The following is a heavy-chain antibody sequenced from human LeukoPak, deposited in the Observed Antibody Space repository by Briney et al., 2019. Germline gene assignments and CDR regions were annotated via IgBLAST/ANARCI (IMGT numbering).Heavy chain of an antibody. D-gene: IGHD3-22*01. CDR1: GGTFSSYA. CDR3: ASISGGHYYDAFDI. CDR2: IIPIFGTA. V-gene: IGHV1-69*13. Sequence: SVKVSCKASGGTFSSYAISWVRQAPGQGLEWMGGIIPIFGTANYAQKFQGRVTITADESTSTAYMELSSLRSEDTAVYYCASISGGHYYDAFDIWGQGTMVTVSS. J-gene: IGHJ3*02.